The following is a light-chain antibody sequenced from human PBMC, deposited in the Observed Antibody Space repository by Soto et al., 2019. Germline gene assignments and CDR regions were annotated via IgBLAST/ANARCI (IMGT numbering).Light chain of an antibody. CDR1: QSISSNY. CDR3: QHYGSLYRT. Sequence: EIVLTQSPGSLSLSPGHGATLSCRASQSISSNYLAWYQQKPGQAPRLLLYGTSSRAPGIPDRFSGAGSGTDFTLTISRLEPEDFAVYYCQHYGSLYRTFGQGPKVDIK. V-gene: IGKV3-20*01. CDR2: GTS. J-gene: IGKJ1*01.